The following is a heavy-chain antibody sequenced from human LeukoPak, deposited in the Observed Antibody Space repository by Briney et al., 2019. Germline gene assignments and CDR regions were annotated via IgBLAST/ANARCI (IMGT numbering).Heavy chain of an antibody. CDR1: GYTFTGYY. V-gene: IGHV1-2*02. CDR3: ARDRIRGYSGYPAFYFDY. D-gene: IGHD5-12*01. Sequence: ASVKVSCKASGYTFTGYYMHWVRQAPGQGLEWMGWINPNSGGTNYAQKFQGRVTMTRDTSISTAYMELSRLRSDDTAVYYCARDRIRGYSGYPAFYFDYWGQGTLVTVSS. CDR2: INPNSGGT. J-gene: IGHJ4*02.